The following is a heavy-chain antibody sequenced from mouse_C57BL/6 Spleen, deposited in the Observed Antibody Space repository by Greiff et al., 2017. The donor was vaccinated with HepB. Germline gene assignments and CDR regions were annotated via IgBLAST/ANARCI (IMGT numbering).Heavy chain of an antibody. J-gene: IGHJ3*01. D-gene: IGHD2-4*01. CDR1: GFTFSSYA. CDR2: ISDGGSYT. Sequence: EVQRVESGGGLVKPGGSLKLSCAASGFTFSSYAMSWVRQTPEKRLEWVATISDGGSYTYYPDNVKGRFTISRDNAKNNLYLQMSHLKSEDTAMYYCARDSLDYYWGQGTLVTVSA. V-gene: IGHV5-4*01. CDR3: ARDSLDYY.